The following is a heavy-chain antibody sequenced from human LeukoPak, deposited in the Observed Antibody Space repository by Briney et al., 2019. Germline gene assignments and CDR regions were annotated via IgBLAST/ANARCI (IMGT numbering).Heavy chain of an antibody. CDR1: GYTFTGYY. Sequence: ASVKVSCKASGYTFTGYYMHWVRQAPGQGLEWMGIINPSGGSTSYAQKFQGRVTMTRDTSTSTVYMELSSLRSEDTAVYYCARGGTFGGVIVSYPLFDYWGQGTLVTVSS. V-gene: IGHV1-46*01. CDR3: ARGGTFGGVIVSYPLFDY. D-gene: IGHD3-16*02. J-gene: IGHJ4*02. CDR2: INPSGGST.